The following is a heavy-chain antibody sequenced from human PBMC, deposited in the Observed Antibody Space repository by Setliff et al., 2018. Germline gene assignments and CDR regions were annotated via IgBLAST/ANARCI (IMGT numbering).Heavy chain of an antibody. Sequence: ASVKVSCKASGYTFTGYYMHRVRQAPGQGLEWMGWINPNSGGTNYAQKFQGRVTMTRDTSISTAYMELSRLRSDDTAVYYCARSNSLITMIVVVITNPDYWGRGTLVTVSS. V-gene: IGHV1-2*02. D-gene: IGHD3-22*01. CDR1: GYTFTGYY. J-gene: IGHJ4*02. CDR3: ARSNSLITMIVVVITNPDY. CDR2: INPNSGGT.